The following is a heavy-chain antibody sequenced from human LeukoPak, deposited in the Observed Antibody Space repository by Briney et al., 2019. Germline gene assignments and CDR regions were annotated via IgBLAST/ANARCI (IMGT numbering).Heavy chain of an antibody. D-gene: IGHD6-6*01. CDR1: GFTFSSYW. CDR2: IKQGGSEK. V-gene: IGHV3-7*01. J-gene: IGHJ4*02. CDR3: GSGLVAARPYYFDY. Sequence: GGSLRLSCAASGFTFSSYWMSWVRQAPGKGLEWVANIKQGGSEKYYVDSVKGRFTISRDNAKNSLYLQMNSLRAEDTAVYYCGSGLVAARPYYFDYWGQGTLVTVSS.